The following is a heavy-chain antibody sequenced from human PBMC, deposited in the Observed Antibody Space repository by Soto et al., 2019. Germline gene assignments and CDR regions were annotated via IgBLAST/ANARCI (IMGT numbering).Heavy chain of an antibody. V-gene: IGHV4-39*01. CDR1: GASLSSGEHY. CDR3: ARHTPAISISDH. Sequence: SETLSLTCSVSGASLSSGEHYWNWIRQPPGKGLEWIGCIYFGGSTYYHPSLKSRVTISVDTPKNQFSLKLSSVTAADTAVYYCARHTPAISISDHWGQGTLVTVSS. J-gene: IGHJ4*02. D-gene: IGHD2-15*01. CDR2: IYFGGST.